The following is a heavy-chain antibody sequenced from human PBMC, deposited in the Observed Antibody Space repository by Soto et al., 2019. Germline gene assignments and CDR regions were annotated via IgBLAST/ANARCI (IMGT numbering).Heavy chain of an antibody. CDR3: ARHDVYCSSTSCYPYYFDY. D-gene: IGHD2-2*01. CDR1: GGSISSYY. CDR2: IYYSGST. J-gene: IGHJ4*02. V-gene: IGHV4-59*08. Sequence: PSETLSLTCTVSGGSISSYYWSWIRQPPGKGLEWIGYIYYSGSTNYNPSLKSRVTISVDTSKNQFSLKLSSVTAADTAVYYCARHDVYCSSTSCYPYYFDYWGQGTLVTVSS.